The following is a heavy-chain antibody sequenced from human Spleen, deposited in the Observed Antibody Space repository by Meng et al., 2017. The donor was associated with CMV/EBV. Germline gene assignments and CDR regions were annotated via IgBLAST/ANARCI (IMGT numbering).Heavy chain of an antibody. CDR2: IYYSGST. Sequence: SETLSLTCTVSGGSISSYYWSWIRQPPGKGREWIGYIYYSGSTNYNPSLESRVTISVDTSKKQFSLNLISVTAADTAVYYCARVGSRGYGFYLDSWGQGPWSPSPQ. CDR1: GGSISSYY. J-gene: IGHJ4*02. CDR3: ARVGSRGYGFYLDS. V-gene: IGHV4-59*01. D-gene: IGHD5-18*01.